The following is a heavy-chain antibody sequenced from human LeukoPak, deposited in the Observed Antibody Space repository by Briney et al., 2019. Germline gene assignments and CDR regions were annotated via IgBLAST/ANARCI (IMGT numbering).Heavy chain of an antibody. CDR2: IHRSGST. V-gene: IGHV4-4*02. Sequence: SETLSLTCTVSLDSTTSNFWSWVRQPPGKGLEWIGEIHRSGSTNYNPPLQSRVTISIDRSKNQIALELSSVTAAETAVYYCAREIVGGFNPGAYWGQGTLVTVSS. CDR1: LDSTTSNF. D-gene: IGHD1-14*01. CDR3: AREIVGGFNPGAY. J-gene: IGHJ4*02.